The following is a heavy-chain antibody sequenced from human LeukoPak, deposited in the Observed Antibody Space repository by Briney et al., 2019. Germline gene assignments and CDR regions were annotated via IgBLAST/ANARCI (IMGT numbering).Heavy chain of an antibody. CDR2: IYTGGST. Sequence: GPSLRLSWALSGFTVSIHYMSWVRQAAGAGLGWVSVIYTGGSTSYAAFVKGRFTISRDNSKNTLSLQMNSLRAEDTAVYYCARVRPHPIIDVWGKGTTVTVSS. V-gene: IGHV3-53*01. CDR3: ARVRPHPIIDV. CDR1: GFTVSIHY. J-gene: IGHJ6*03. D-gene: IGHD6-6*01.